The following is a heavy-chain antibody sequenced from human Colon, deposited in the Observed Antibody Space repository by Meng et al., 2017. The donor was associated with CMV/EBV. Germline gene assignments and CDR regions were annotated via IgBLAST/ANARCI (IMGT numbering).Heavy chain of an antibody. CDR3: AKEYCTSTSCNFDY. CDR1: GFIFSNYA. Sequence: GESLKISCAASGFIFSNYAMSWVRQAPGKGLEWVSATSGSGNSTYYADSVKGRFTISRDNSKNTLYLQMNSLRAEDTAVYYCAKEYCTSTSCNFDYWGQGTLVTVSS. CDR2: TSGSGNST. D-gene: IGHD2-2*01. V-gene: IGHV3-23*01. J-gene: IGHJ4*02.